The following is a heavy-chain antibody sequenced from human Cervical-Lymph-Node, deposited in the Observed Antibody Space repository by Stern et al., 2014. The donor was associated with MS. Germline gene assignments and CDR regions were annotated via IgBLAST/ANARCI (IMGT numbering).Heavy chain of an antibody. CDR2: VHYGGST. CDR1: AGSMGSFY. CDR3: ARAGGVHGGASFDQ. D-gene: IGHD3-16*01. V-gene: IGHV4-59*08. J-gene: IGHJ4*02. Sequence: QVQLQESGPGRVRPSETLSLTCTVSAGSMGSFYWSWIRQPPGKGLEWIGYVHYGGSTNYNPSLNSRVTMSLDRSKNQFSLSLTSVTAADTAVYYCARAGGVHGGASFDQWGQGTLVTVSS.